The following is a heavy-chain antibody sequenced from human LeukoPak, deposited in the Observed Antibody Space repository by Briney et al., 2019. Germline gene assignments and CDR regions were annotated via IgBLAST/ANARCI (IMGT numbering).Heavy chain of an antibody. J-gene: IGHJ4*01. CDR1: GYTFTSYG. CDR2: ISAYNGDT. CDR3: ARDRYYDILTGYYYFDY. V-gene: IGHV1-18*01. D-gene: IGHD3-9*01. Sequence: ASVKVSCKASGYTFTSYGISWVRQAPGQGLEWMGWISAYNGDTNYAQKLQGRVTMTTDTSTSTAYMELRSLRSDDTAVYYCARDRYYDILTGYYYFDYWGQEPWSPSPQ.